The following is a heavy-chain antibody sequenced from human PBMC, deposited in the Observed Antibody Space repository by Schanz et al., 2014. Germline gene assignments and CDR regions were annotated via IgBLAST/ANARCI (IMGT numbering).Heavy chain of an antibody. D-gene: IGHD6-19*01. J-gene: IGHJ4*02. CDR2: IDYAGST. V-gene: IGHV3-66*01. Sequence: VQLVESGGGVAQPGRSLRLSCATSGLNFDYYGMNWVRQPPGKGLEWVSLIDYAGSTNYADSVKGRMTVSRDTSKNALFLQMNNLRAEDTAVYYCASPPISVAGRVADYWGQGILVAVSS. CDR3: ASPPISVAGRVADY. CDR1: GLNFDYYG.